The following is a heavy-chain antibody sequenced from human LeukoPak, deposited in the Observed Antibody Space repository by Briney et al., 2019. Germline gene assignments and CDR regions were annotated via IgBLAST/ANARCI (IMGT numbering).Heavy chain of an antibody. Sequence: GWSLTLSCPPSGFTFSSYEMNWVRQPAGNGLEWVSYISSIGSTIYYADSVKDRSSLSRHNSKNTPYLQVNSLRDDDTSLYFFAIHGGGTIRIEAFDVWGQGTMVTISS. J-gene: IGHJ3*01. CDR3: AIHGGGTIRIEAFDV. CDR2: ISSIGSTI. V-gene: IGHV3-48*03. CDR1: GFTFSSYE. D-gene: IGHD3-3*01.